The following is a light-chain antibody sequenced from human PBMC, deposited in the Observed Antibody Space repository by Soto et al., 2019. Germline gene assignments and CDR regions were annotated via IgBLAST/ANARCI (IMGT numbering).Light chain of an antibody. V-gene: IGKV1-8*01. J-gene: IGKJ5*01. CDR2: AAS. CDR1: QGISSY. Sequence: AIRMTQSPSSLSASTGDRVTITCRASQGISSYLAWYQQKPGKAPKLLIYAASTLQSGVPSRFSGSGSWTDFTLTISCLRSEDFATYYCQQYYSYPSFGQGTRLEMK. CDR3: QQYYSYPS.